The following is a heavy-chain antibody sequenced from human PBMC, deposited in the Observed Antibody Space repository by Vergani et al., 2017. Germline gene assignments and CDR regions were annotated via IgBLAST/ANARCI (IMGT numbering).Heavy chain of an antibody. V-gene: IGHV3-9*01. J-gene: IGHJ4*02. CDR2: ISWNSGSI. CDR1: GFTFDDYA. CDR3: ARDRHYYDSSGFYRYFDY. Sequence: EVQLVESGGGLVQPGRSLRLSCAASGFTFDDYAMHWVRQAPGKGLEWVSGISWNSGSIGYADSVKGRFTISRDNAKNSLYLQMNSLRAEDTAIYYCARDRHYYDSSGFYRYFDYWGQGTLVTVSS. D-gene: IGHD3-22*01.